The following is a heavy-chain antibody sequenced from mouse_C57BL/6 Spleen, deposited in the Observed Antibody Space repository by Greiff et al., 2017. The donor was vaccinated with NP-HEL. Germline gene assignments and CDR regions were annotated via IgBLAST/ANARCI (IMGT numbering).Heavy chain of an antibody. CDR2: IYPGDGDT. V-gene: IGHV1-82*01. CDR3: ARSETTVVAPFAY. CDR1: GYAFSSSW. D-gene: IGHD1-1*01. J-gene: IGHJ3*01. Sequence: QVQLKQSGPELVKPGASVKISCKASGYAFSSSWMNWVKQRPGKGLEWIGRIYPGDGDTNYNGKFKGKATLTADKSSSTAYMQLSSLTSEDSAVYFCARSETTVVAPFAYWGQGTLVTVSA.